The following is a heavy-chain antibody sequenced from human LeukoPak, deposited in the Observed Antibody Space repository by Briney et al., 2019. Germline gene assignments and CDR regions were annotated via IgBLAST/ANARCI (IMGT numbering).Heavy chain of an antibody. J-gene: IGHJ6*02. D-gene: IGHD6-13*01. CDR1: GGSISSYY. Sequence: PSETLSLTCTVSGGSISSYYWSWIRQPAGKGLEWIGRIYTSGSTNYNPSLKSRVTMSVDTSKNQFSLKLSSVTAADTAVYYCARRGYSSSWYPHYYYYYGMDVWGQGNTVTVSS. CDR3: ARRGYSSSWYPHYYYYYGMDV. V-gene: IGHV4-4*07. CDR2: IYTSGST.